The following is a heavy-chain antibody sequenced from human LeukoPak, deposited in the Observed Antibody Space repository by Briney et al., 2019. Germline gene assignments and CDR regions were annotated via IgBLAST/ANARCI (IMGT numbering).Heavy chain of an antibody. V-gene: IGHV4-34*01. CDR2: INHSGSS. J-gene: IGHJ3*02. CDR3: ARVGVDSSGYYYVNAFDI. Sequence: SETLSLTCAISGGSFSGYYWSWIRQPPGKGLEWIGKINHSGSSNYNPSLKSRITISVDTSKNQFSLRLSSMTAADTAVYYCARVGVDSSGYYYVNAFDIWGQGTMVTVSS. CDR1: GGSFSGYY. D-gene: IGHD3-22*01.